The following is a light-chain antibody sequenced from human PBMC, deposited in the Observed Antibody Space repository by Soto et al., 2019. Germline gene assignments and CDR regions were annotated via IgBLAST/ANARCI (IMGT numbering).Light chain of an antibody. Sequence: DIVLTQSPGTLSLSPGERAALSCRASQSVSSSYLAWYQQKPGQAPRLLIYGASNRATGIPDRFSGSGSGTDFNFIISRLEPEEFAVYYCQQYDNSPLTFAGGTRWIS. CDR2: GAS. J-gene: IGKJ4*01. V-gene: IGKV3-20*01. CDR1: QSVSSSY. CDR3: QQYDNSPLT.